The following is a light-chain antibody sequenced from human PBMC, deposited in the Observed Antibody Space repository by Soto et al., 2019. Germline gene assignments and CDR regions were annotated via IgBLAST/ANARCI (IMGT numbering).Light chain of an antibody. J-gene: IGLJ1*01. CDR3: SSYRSSITYV. CDR1: SSDVGGYNY. V-gene: IGLV2-14*01. Sequence: QSALTQPASVSGSPGQSITISCTGTSSDVGGYNYVSWYQQYPGKAPKLMIYEVSNRPSGVSNRFSGSKSGNTASLTISGLQAEDEADYYCSSYRSSITYVFGTGTKVTVL. CDR2: EVS.